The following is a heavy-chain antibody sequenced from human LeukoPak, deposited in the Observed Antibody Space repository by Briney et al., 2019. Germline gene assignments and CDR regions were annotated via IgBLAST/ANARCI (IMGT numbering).Heavy chain of an antibody. V-gene: IGHV3-48*04. CDR3: ARGRGGYSYGSSFDY. Sequence: PGGSLRLSCAASGFTFSSYSMNWVRQAPGKGLEWVSYISGSSSTIYYADSVKGRFTISRDNAKNSLYLQMNSLRAEDTAVYYCARGRGGYSYGSSFDYWGQGTLVTVSS. CDR2: ISGSSSTI. D-gene: IGHD5-18*01. CDR1: GFTFSSYS. J-gene: IGHJ4*02.